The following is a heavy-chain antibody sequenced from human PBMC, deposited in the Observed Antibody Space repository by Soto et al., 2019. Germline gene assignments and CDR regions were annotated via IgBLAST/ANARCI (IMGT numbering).Heavy chain of an antibody. J-gene: IGHJ4*02. D-gene: IGHD7-27*01. CDR3: ARGPSGDKVDN. CDR1: GGSISSDYYC. CDR2: IYKSVNT. Sequence: QVQLQESGPGLVKPSQTLSLTCTVSGGSISSDYYCWSWIRQSPEKGLGWIGPIYKSVNTYSNPSLSSRVTISVDTSKNHFSLKLTSVTAADTAVCYCARGPSGDKVDNWGQGTLVTVSS. V-gene: IGHV4-30-4*01.